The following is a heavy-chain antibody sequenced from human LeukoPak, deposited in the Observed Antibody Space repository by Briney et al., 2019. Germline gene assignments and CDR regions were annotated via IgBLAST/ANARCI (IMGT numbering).Heavy chain of an antibody. J-gene: IGHJ3*02. D-gene: IGHD3-10*01. CDR3: AKDLSGRYSIDAFDI. Sequence: GGSLRLSLAASGFTFSNYAMSWVRQAPGKGLDWVSCISGSGGGTYYADSVEGRFTISRDNSKNTLYLQINSPRAEDTAVYYCAKDLSGRYSIDAFDIWGQGTMVTVSS. CDR2: ISGSGGGT. V-gene: IGHV3-23*01. CDR1: GFTFSNYA.